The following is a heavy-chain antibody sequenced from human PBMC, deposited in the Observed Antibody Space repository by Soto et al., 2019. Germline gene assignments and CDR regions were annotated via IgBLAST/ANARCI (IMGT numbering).Heavy chain of an antibody. V-gene: IGHV3-11*06. J-gene: IGHJ5*02. CDR2: ISSASDYS. Sequence: NPGGSLRLSCTASGFTFSDYYMSWIRQAPGKGLEWISYISSASDYSTYADSVKGRFTISRDNAKNSLYLQLNNVRPDDTALYFCARHDYSNEHWFDTWGLGTAVTVSS. CDR3: ARHDYSNEHWFDT. CDR1: GFTFSDYY. D-gene: IGHD4-4*01.